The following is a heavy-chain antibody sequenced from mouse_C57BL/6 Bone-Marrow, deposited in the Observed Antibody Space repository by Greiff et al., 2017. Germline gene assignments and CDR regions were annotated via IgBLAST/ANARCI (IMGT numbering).Heavy chain of an antibody. J-gene: IGHJ2*01. Sequence: EVMLVESGGGLVQPGGSLKLSCAASGFTFSDYYMYWVRQTPEKRLEWVAYISNGGGSTYYPDTVKGRFTISRDNAKNTLYLQMSRLKSEDTAMYYCARQGLRLLYFDYWGQGTTLTVSS. D-gene: IGHD3-2*02. V-gene: IGHV5-12*01. CDR2: ISNGGGST. CDR1: GFTFSDYY. CDR3: ARQGLRLLYFDY.